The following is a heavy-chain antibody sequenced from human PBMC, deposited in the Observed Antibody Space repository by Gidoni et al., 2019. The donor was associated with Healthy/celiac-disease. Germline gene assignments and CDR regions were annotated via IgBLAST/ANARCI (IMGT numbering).Heavy chain of an antibody. CDR2: SIPIFGTA. J-gene: IGHJ5*02. CDR3: ARAYSSSWNWFDP. Sequence: QVQLVQSGAEVKKPGSSVKSCCKASGGTFSSYAISWVRQAPGQGLEWMGGSIPIFGTANYAQKFQGRVTITADESTSTAYMELSSLRSEDTAVYYCARAYSSSWNWFDPWGQGTLVTVSS. V-gene: IGHV1-69*01. D-gene: IGHD6-13*01. CDR1: GGTFSSYA.